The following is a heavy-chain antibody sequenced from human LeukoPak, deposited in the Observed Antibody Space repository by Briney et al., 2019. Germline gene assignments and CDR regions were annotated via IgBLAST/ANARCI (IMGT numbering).Heavy chain of an antibody. Sequence: GESLKISCRGSGYSFTDYWIGWMRQMPGRGLEWMGIIYPGDSDTRYSPSFQGLVTISADKSISTAYLQWSSLKASDTAMYYCARQGVGTPSGFYYDYWDRGTLVTVSS. J-gene: IGHJ4*01. D-gene: IGHD6-25*01. CDR2: IYPGDSDT. CDR1: GYSFTDYW. CDR3: ARQGVGTPSGFYYDY. V-gene: IGHV5-51*01.